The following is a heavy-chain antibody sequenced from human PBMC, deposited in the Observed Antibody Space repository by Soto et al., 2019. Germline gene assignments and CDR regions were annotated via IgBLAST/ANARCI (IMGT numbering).Heavy chain of an antibody. Sequence: PGGSLRLSCAASGFTFSDYYMSWIRQAPGKGLEWVSYISSSGGGIYYADSVKGRFTVSRDDAKNTLYLQLNSLRADDTAVYYCAKDGVPRNGVWDWFDSWGQGTLVTVSS. D-gene: IGHD3-16*01. CDR1: GFTFSDYY. CDR3: AKDGVPRNGVWDWFDS. J-gene: IGHJ5*01. CDR2: ISSSGGGI. V-gene: IGHV3-11*01.